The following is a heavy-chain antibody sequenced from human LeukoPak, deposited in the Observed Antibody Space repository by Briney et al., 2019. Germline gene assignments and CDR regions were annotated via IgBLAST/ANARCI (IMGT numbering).Heavy chain of an antibody. CDR1: GFIFSDYA. Sequence: GGSLRLSCAASGFIFSDYAMHWVRQAPGKGLVWVSRIISDGSTTDYADSGKGQFTISRHNSKNTLCLQVSSLMTKDTAVYYCAKAQNALGTAIDYWGQGTLVTVSS. CDR2: IISDGSTT. J-gene: IGHJ4*02. CDR3: AKAQNALGTAIDY. V-gene: IGHV3-74*01. D-gene: IGHD1-1*01.